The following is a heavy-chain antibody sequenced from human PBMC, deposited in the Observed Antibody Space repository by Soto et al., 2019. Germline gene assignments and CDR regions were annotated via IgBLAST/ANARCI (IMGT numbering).Heavy chain of an antibody. CDR3: LRVGDSPDYYYGMDV. CDR1: GGSISSGDYY. D-gene: IGHD3-22*01. V-gene: IGHV4-30-4*01. Sequence: PSETLSLTCTVSGGSISSGDYYWSWIRQPPGKGLEWIGYIYYSGSTYYNPSLKSRVTISVDTSKNQFSLKLSSVTAADTAVYYCLRVGDSPDYYYGMDVWGQGTTVTVSS. J-gene: IGHJ6*02. CDR2: IYYSGST.